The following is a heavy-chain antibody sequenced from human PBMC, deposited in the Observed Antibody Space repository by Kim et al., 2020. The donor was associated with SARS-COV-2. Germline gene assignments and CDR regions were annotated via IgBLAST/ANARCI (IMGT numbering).Heavy chain of an antibody. J-gene: IGHJ5*02. Sequence: SETLSLTCTVSGGSISSGGYYWSWIRQHPGKGLEWIGYIYYSGSTYYNPSLKSRVTISVDTSKNQFSLKLSSVTAADTAVYYCARGGLHGSSWPKNPFDPWGQRTLVTVSS. CDR3: ARGGLHGSSWPKNPFDP. V-gene: IGHV4-31*03. CDR2: IYYSGST. CDR1: GGSISSGGYY. D-gene: IGHD6-13*01.